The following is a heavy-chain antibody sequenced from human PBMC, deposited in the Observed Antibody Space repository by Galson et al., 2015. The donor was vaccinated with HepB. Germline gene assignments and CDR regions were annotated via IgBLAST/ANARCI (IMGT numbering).Heavy chain of an antibody. V-gene: IGHV4-39*01. CDR2: IYYSGST. J-gene: IGHJ6*02. CDR1: GGSISSSSYY. CDR3: ARLTALANEYYYYGMDV. D-gene: IGHD5-18*01. Sequence: LSLTCTVSGGSISSSSYYWGWIRQPPGKGLEWIGSIYYSGSTYYNPSLKSRVTISVDTSKNQFSLKLSSVTAADTAVYYCARLTALANEYYYYGMDVWGQGTMVTVSS.